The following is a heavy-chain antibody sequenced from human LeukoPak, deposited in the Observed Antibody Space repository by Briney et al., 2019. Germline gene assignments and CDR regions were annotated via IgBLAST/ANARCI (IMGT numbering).Heavy chain of an antibody. CDR2: VYYRGST. CDR3: ARATVLYDAFDI. J-gene: IGHJ3*02. D-gene: IGHD4-17*01. Sequence: PSETLSLTCTVSGGFISTSSDYWGWIRQPPGKGLEWIGNVYYRGSTYYNPSLKSRLTISVDTSKNQFSLKLSSMTAADTALYYCARATVLYDAFDIWGQGTMITVSS. V-gene: IGHV4-39*07. CDR1: GGFISTSSDY.